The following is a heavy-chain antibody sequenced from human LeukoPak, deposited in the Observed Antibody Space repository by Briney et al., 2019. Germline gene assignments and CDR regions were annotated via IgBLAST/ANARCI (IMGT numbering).Heavy chain of an antibody. CDR1: GDSVNNYY. CDR3: ARGVRGSTTLFDI. CDR2: VYYTGTT. D-gene: IGHD3-16*01. V-gene: IGHV4-59*08. Sequence: SETLSLTCTVSGDSVNNYYWHWIRQPPGKALEWIGYVYYTGTTESNASLKSRLAMSVDTSKNQFSLKLSSVTAADTAVYYCARGVRGSTTLFDIWGQGTMVTVSS. J-gene: IGHJ3*02.